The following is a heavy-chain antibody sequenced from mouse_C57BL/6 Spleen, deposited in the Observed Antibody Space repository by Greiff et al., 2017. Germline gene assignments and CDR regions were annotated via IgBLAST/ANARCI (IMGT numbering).Heavy chain of an antibody. CDR2: ISSGGDYI. Sequence: EVKLMESGEGLVSPGGSLKLSCAASGFTFSSYAMSWVRQTPEMRLEWIAYISSGGDYIYSAVTVKGRFTISRDNARNTLYLQMSSLKSEDTAMYYCTRSLYCKKYAMDYWGQGTSVTVSS. CDR1: GFTFSSYA. CDR3: TRSLYCKKYAMDY. D-gene: IGHD2-3*01. V-gene: IGHV5-9-1*02. J-gene: IGHJ4*01.